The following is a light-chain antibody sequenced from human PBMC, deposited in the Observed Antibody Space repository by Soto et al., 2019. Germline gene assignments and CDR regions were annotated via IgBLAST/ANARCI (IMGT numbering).Light chain of an antibody. CDR3: QQLNSYPLT. CDR1: QGISSY. J-gene: IGKJ3*01. V-gene: IGKV1-9*01. CDR2: AAS. Sequence: DIQLTQSPSFLSASVGDRVTITCRACQGISSYLAWYQQKPGKAPKLLIYAASTLQSGVPSRFSGSGSGTEFTLTISSLQPEDFATYYCQQLNSYPLTFGPGTKVDIK.